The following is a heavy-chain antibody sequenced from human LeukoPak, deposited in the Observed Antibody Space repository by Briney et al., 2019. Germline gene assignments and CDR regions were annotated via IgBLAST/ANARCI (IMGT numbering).Heavy chain of an antibody. V-gene: IGHV4-31*03. CDR2: IYYSGST. J-gene: IGHJ4*02. CDR1: GGSISRGGYY. D-gene: IGHD4-17*01. Sequence: SQTLSLTCTVSGGSISRGGYYWSWIRQHPGKGLEWIGYIYYSGSTYYNPSLKSRVTISVDTSKNQFSLKLSSVTAADTAVYYCARDSYGDYAFDYWGQGTLVTVSS. CDR3: ARDSYGDYAFDY.